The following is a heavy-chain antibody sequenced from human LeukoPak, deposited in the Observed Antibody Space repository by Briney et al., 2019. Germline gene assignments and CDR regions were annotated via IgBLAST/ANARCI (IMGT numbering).Heavy chain of an antibody. CDR1: GFTFSSYW. CDR3: ARVLPGSNRRLDY. J-gene: IGHJ4*02. Sequence: GGSLRLSCAASGFTFSSYWMHWVRQAPGKGLVWVSRINNDGSSTNYADSVEGRFTISRDNAKNTLYLQMNSLRAEDTAVYYCARVLPGSNRRLDYWGQGTLVTVSS. CDR2: INNDGSST. D-gene: IGHD3-9*01. V-gene: IGHV3-74*01.